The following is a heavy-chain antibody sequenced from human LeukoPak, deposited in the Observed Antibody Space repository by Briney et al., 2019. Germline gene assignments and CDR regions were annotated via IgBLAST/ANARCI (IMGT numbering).Heavy chain of an antibody. J-gene: IGHJ4*02. D-gene: IGHD1-26*01. CDR1: GGSISSSRYY. CDR2: MYYSGST. CDR3: ARSGSYEKPGDY. V-gene: IGHV4-39*07. Sequence: SETLSLTCTVSGGSISSSRYYWGWIRQPPGKGLEWIGSMYYSGSTYYNPSLKSRVTISVDRSKNQLSLKLNSVTAADTAVYYCARSGSYEKPGDYWGQGTLVTVSS.